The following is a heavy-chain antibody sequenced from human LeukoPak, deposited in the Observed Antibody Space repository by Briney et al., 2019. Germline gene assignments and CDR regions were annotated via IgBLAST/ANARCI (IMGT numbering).Heavy chain of an antibody. CDR2: IYYSGST. CDR1: GGSISSSSYS. J-gene: IGHJ3*02. V-gene: IGHV4-39*01. Sequence: PSETLSLTCTVSGGSISSSSYSWGWIRQPPGEGLEWIGSIYYSGSTYYNPSLKSRVIISVDTSKNQFSLKLSSETAADTAVYYCARALGDNQAFDIWGQGTVVTVS. D-gene: IGHD2-21*01. CDR3: ARALGDNQAFDI.